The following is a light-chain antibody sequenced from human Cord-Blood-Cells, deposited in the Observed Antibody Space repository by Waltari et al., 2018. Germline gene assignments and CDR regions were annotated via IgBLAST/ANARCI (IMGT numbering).Light chain of an antibody. Sequence: QSALTQPASVSGSPGQSITISCPGTSSDVGSYNLVSWYQPPPGKAPKLMIYEGSKRPSGVSNRFSGSKSGNTASLTISGLQAEDEADYYCCSYAGSSTFVFGTGTKVTVL. V-gene: IGLV2-23*03. CDR2: EGS. CDR3: CSYAGSSTFV. CDR1: SSDVGSYNL. J-gene: IGLJ1*01.